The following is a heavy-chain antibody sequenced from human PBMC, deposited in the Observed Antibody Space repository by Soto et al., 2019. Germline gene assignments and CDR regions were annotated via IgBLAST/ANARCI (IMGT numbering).Heavy chain of an antibody. CDR2: INEGGST. Sequence: QVQLQQWGAGLVKPSETLSLSCAVYGQSFSGHSWAWIRQPPGKGLEWIGEINEGGSTYYNPSLKRRVTISTDTSKNQFSLKLSSVSAADTAAYFCARGSGIVALPGELEDVKYDYWGQGTLVNVSS. D-gene: IGHD1-1*01. J-gene: IGHJ4*02. CDR1: GQSFSGHS. V-gene: IGHV4-34*01. CDR3: ARGSGIVALPGELEDVKYDY.